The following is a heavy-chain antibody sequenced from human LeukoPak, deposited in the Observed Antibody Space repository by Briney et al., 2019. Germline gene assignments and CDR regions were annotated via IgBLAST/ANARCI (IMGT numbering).Heavy chain of an antibody. CDR1: GFTFDDYG. D-gene: IGHD6-19*01. V-gene: IGHV3-20*04. Sequence: PGGSLRLSCAASGFTFDDYGMSWVRQAPGKGLEWVSGINWNGGSTGHADSVKGRFTISRDNAKNSLYLQMNSLRAEDTALYYCARVEYSSGWYEYFQHWGQGTLVTVSS. J-gene: IGHJ1*01. CDR2: INWNGGST. CDR3: ARVEYSSGWYEYFQH.